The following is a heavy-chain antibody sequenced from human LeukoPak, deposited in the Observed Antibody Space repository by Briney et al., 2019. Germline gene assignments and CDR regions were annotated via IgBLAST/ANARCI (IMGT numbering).Heavy chain of an antibody. Sequence: GGSLRLSCTASGFPFSSYSMTWVRQAPGKGLEWVANIKPDGTTKFYVDSVKGRSTISRDNALNSLYLQMNSLRAEDTAIYYCARSIPYGTTWYGRSDYWGQGTLVTVSS. CDR2: IKPDGTTK. CDR3: ARSIPYGTTWYGRSDY. V-gene: IGHV3-7*03. J-gene: IGHJ4*02. CDR1: GFPFSSYS. D-gene: IGHD6-13*01.